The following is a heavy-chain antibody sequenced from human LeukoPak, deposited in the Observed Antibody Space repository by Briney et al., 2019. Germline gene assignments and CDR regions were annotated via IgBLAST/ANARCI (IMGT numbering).Heavy chain of an antibody. CDR3: ARESGSYEAYFDY. Sequence: ASVKVSCKASGYTFTYYYMHWVRQAPGQGLEWMGIINPSGGSTSYAQKFQGRVTITADESTSTAYMELSSLRSEDTAVYYCARESGSYEAYFDYWGQGTLVTVSS. CDR1: GYTFTYYY. D-gene: IGHD1-26*01. V-gene: IGHV1-46*01. CDR2: INPSGGST. J-gene: IGHJ4*02.